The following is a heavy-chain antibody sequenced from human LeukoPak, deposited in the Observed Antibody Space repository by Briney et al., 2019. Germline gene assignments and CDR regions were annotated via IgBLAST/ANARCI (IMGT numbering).Heavy chain of an antibody. D-gene: IGHD1-7*01. CDR1: GFTFSSYA. V-gene: IGHV3-64*01. Sequence: GGSLRLSCAASGFTFSSYAMHWVRQAPGKGLEYVSAISSNGGSTYYANSVKGRFTISRDNSKNTLYLQMGSLRAEDMAVYYCAMPPNYTYYYYYIDVWGKGTTVTVSS. CDR2: ISSNGGST. J-gene: IGHJ6*03. CDR3: AMPPNYTYYYYYIDV.